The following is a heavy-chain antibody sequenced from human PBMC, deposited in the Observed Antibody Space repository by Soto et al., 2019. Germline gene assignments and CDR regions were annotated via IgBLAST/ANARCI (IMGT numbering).Heavy chain of an antibody. CDR1: GYTFTSYY. CDR2: INPSGGST. V-gene: IGHV1-46*01. J-gene: IGHJ6*02. D-gene: IGHD5-18*01. CDR3: ARDTAMDHGMDV. Sequence: GSAKVSCKASGYTFTSYYMHWVRQAPGQGLEWMGIINPSGGSTSYAQKFQGRVTMTRDTSTSTAYMELRSLRSDDTAVYYCARDTAMDHGMDVWGQGTTVTVSS.